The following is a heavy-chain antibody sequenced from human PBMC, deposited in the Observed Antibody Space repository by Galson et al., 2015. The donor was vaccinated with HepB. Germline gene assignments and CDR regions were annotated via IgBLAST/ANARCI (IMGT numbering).Heavy chain of an antibody. CDR3: ARVGAFNYYYDSSGYYGDAFDI. D-gene: IGHD3-22*01. CDR2: IDTNTGNP. CDR1: GYTFTSYA. V-gene: IGHV7-4-1*02. J-gene: IGHJ3*02. Sequence: SVKVSCKASGYTFTSYAMNWVRQAPGQGLEWMGWIDTNTGNPTYAQGFTGRFVFSLDTSVSTAYLQISSLKAEDTAVYYCARVGAFNYYYDSSGYYGDAFDIWGQGTMVTVSS.